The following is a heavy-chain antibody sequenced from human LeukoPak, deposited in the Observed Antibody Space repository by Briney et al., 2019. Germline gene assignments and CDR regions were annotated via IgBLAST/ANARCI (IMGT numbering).Heavy chain of an antibody. V-gene: IGHV4-59*01. CDR2: IYYSGSA. CDR3: ANLPGIAAA. J-gene: IGHJ5*02. D-gene: IGHD6-13*01. CDR1: GGSISSYY. Sequence: SETLSLTCTVSGGSISSYYWSWIRQPPGKGLEWIGYIYYSGSANYNPSLKSRVTISVDTSKNQFSLKLSSVTAADTAVYYCANLPGIAAAWGQGTLVTVSS.